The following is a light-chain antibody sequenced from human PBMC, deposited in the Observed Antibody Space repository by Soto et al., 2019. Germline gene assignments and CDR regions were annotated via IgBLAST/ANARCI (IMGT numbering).Light chain of an antibody. CDR2: AAS. J-gene: IGKJ4*01. V-gene: IGKV1-16*02. Sequence: DIQMTQSPSSLSASVGDRVTITCRASQDISNYLAWFQQKPGKAPKSLIYAASDLQSGVPSKFSGSGSGTDFTLTISSLQPEDFATYDCQQYYRVPLTFGGGTKLEIK. CDR1: QDISNY. CDR3: QQYYRVPLT.